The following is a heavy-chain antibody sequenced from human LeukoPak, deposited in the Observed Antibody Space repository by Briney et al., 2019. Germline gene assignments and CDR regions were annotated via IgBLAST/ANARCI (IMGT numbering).Heavy chain of an antibody. V-gene: IGHV4-61*02. D-gene: IGHD6-25*01. J-gene: IGHJ4*01. CDR3: ARKRNSSGGYDIDY. Sequence: SETLSLTCTVSGGSISSGSYYWSWIRQPAGKGLEWIGRIYTSGSTNYNPSLKSRVTISVDTSKNQFSLKLSSVTAADTAVYYGARKRNSSGGYDIDYWGQEPWSPSPQ. CDR1: GGSISSGSYY. CDR2: IYTSGST.